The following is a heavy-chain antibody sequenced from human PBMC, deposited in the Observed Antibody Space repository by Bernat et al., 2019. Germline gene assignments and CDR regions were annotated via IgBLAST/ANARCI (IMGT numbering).Heavy chain of an antibody. V-gene: IGHV1-46*01. CDR1: GYTFTSYY. CDR2: INPSGGST. Sequence: QVQLVQSGAEVKKPGASVKVSCKASGYTFTSYYMHWVRQAPGQGLEWMGIINPSGGSTSYAQKFQGRVTMTRNNSITTAYMEVSSLRSEDTAVYYCARARSLPGIAVAGYYYYYMDVWGKGTTVTVSS. J-gene: IGHJ6*03. D-gene: IGHD6-19*01. CDR3: ARARSLPGIAVAGYYYYYMDV.